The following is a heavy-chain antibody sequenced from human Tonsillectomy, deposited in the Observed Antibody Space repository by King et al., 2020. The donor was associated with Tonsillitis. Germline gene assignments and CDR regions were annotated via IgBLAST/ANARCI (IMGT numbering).Heavy chain of an antibody. CDR3: AKAWFGELLALDFDY. D-gene: IGHD3-10*01. J-gene: IGHJ4*02. Sequence: VQLVESGGGLVQPGGSLRLSCAASGFTFSSYAMSWVRQAPGKGLEWVSAISGSGGSRYYADSGKGRVPISRDNSKNTLYLQMKSLRAEDTAVYYCAKAWFGELLALDFDYWGQGTLVTVSS. CDR2: ISGSGGSR. V-gene: IGHV3-23*04. CDR1: GFTFSSYA.